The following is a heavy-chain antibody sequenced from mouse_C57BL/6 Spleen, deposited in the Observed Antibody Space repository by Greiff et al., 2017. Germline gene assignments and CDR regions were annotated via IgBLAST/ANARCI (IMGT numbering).Heavy chain of an antibody. D-gene: IGHD2-4*01. J-gene: IGHJ3*01. CDR3: ARPYYDYDGFAY. Sequence: VQLQESGPELVKPGASVKISCKASGYAFSSSWMNWVKQRPGQGLEWIGRIYPGDGDTNYNGKFKGKDTLTADKSSSTAYMQLSSLTSEDSAVYFCARPYYDYDGFAYWGQGTLVTVSA. CDR2: IYPGDGDT. V-gene: IGHV1-82*01. CDR1: GYAFSSSW.